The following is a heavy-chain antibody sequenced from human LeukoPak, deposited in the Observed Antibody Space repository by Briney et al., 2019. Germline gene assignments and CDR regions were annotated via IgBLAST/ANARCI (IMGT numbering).Heavy chain of an antibody. J-gene: IGHJ5*02. V-gene: IGHV1-46*01. CDR3: ARDQATVTTVGWFDP. D-gene: IGHD4-17*01. CDR1: GYTFTSYY. Sequence: ASVTVSCTASGYTFTSYYMHWVRQAPGQGLEWMGIINPSGGSTSYAQKFQGRVTMTRDTSTSTVYMELSSLRSEDTAVYYCARDQATVTTVGWFDPWGQGTLVTVSS. CDR2: INPSGGST.